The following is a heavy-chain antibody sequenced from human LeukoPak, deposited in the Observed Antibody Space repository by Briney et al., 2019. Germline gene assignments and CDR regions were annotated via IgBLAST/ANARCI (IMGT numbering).Heavy chain of an antibody. Sequence: GESLKISCKGSGYSFTSYWIGWVRQMPGKGLEWMGIDTRYSPSFQGQVTISADKSISTAYLQWSSLKASDTAMYYCARDKGTSYLSSFDYWGQGTLVTVSS. CDR2: DT. J-gene: IGHJ4*02. CDR1: GYSFTSYW. CDR3: ARDKGTSYLSSFDY. V-gene: IGHV5-51*01. D-gene: IGHD6-6*01.